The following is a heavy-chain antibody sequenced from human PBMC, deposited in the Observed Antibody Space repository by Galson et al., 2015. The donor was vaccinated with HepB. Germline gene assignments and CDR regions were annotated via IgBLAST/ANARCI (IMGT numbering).Heavy chain of an antibody. J-gene: IGHJ4*02. D-gene: IGHD3-10*01. CDR3: ARDPMVQGVPLDY. V-gene: IGHV3-7*01. CDR1: GFTFSSYW. CDR2: IKQDGSEK. Sequence: SLRLSCAAPGFTFSSYWMSWVRQAPGKGLEWVANIKQDGSEKYYVDSVKGRFTISRDNAKNSLYLQMNSLRAEDTAVYYCARDPMVQGVPLDYWGQGTLVTVSS.